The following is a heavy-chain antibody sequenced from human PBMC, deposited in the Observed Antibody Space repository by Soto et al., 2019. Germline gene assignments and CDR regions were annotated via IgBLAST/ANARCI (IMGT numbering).Heavy chain of an antibody. CDR1: GGTFSTYS. Sequence: QVQLVQSGAEVKKPGSSVKVSCKTSGGTFSTYSIVWVRQAPGEGLEWMGGIIPIFGTANYAQKFQDRVKITADKSPNTAFMELSSLKSDDTAMYYCASSSGNNYGVGTNYYFDYWGQGTLVTVSS. D-gene: IGHD1-26*01. CDR3: ASSSGNNYGVGTNYYFDY. J-gene: IGHJ4*02. V-gene: IGHV1-69*06. CDR2: IIPIFGTA.